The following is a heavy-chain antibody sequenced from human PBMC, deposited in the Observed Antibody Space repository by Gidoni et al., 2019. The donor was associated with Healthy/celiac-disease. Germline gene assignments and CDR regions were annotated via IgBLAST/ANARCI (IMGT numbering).Heavy chain of an antibody. CDR1: GGPFRSYA. D-gene: IGHD3-16*02. CDR2: IIPIFGTA. CDR3: ARAAYDYVWGSYPPFDY. J-gene: IGHJ4*02. Sequence: QVQLVQSWAEVKKPGSSVTVSCKASGGPFRSYAISWVRPAPGQGLEWMGGIIPIFGTANYAQKYQGRVTITADESTSTAYMELSSLRSEDTAVYYCARAAYDYVWGSYPPFDYWGQGTLVTVSS. V-gene: IGHV1-69*01.